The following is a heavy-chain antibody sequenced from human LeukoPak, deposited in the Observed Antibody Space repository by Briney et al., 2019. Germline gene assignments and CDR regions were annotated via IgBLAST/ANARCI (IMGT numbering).Heavy chain of an antibody. V-gene: IGHV3-66*01. J-gene: IGHJ4*02. CDR3: AWSSHPYYFDY. CDR1: GFTVSSKY. Sequence: PGGSLRLSCAAPGFTVSSKYMSWGRQAPGKGLEWVSVIYSGGSTYYADSVKGRFTISRDNSKNTLYLQMNSLRVEDTAVYYCAWSSHPYYFDYWGQGTLVTVSS. CDR2: IYSGGST.